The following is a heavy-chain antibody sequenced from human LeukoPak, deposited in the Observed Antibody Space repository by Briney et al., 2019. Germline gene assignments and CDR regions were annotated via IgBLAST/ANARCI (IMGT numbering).Heavy chain of an antibody. CDR3: ARHAVDGYNYYYYYYMDV. V-gene: IGHV4-39*01. CDR1: GGSISSSSYY. CDR2: IYYSGST. J-gene: IGHJ6*03. Sequence: SETLSLTCTVSGGSISSSSYYWGWIRQPPGKGLEWIGSIYYSGSTYYNPSLKSRVTISVDTSKNQFSLKLSSVTAADTAVYYCARHAVDGYNYYYYYYMDVWGKGTAVTVSS. D-gene: IGHD5-24*01.